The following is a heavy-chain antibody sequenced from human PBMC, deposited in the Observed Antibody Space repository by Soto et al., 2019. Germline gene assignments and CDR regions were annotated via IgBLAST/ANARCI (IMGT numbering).Heavy chain of an antibody. Sequence: SETLSLTCTVSGGSISSCYWSWIRQPPGKGLEWIGYISYSGSTNYNPSLKSRVTISVDTSKNQFSLKLSSVTAADTAVYYCAREGSKDYYYYYAMDLWGQGTTVTVSS. V-gene: IGHV4-59*01. CDR2: ISYSGST. J-gene: IGHJ6*02. CDR1: GGSISSCY. CDR3: AREGSKDYYYYYAMDL.